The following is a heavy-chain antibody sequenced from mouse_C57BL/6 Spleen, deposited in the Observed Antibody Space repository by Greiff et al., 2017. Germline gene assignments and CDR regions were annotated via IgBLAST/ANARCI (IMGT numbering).Heavy chain of an antibody. J-gene: IGHJ1*03. Sequence: EVKLMESGGGLVQPGGSLSLSCAASGFTFTDYYMSWVRQPPGKALEWLGFIRNKANGYTTEYSASVKGRFTISRDNSQSILYLQMNALGAEDSATDYCARFGDWYFDVWGTGTTVTVSS. CDR3: ARFGDWYFDV. V-gene: IGHV7-3*01. CDR2: IRNKANGYTT. D-gene: IGHD3-1*01. CDR1: GFTFTDYY.